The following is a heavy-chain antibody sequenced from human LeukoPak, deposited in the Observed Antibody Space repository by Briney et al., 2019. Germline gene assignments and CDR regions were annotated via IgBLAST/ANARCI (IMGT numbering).Heavy chain of an antibody. Sequence: KPGGSLRLSCTASGFTFSITNMNWVRQAPGKGLEWVSYIGSSSSDKYYADSVKGRFTVSRDNAKYSLYLQINSLRGEDTAIYYCARVRDGYSNDAFDIWGQGTMVTVSS. J-gene: IGHJ3*02. CDR3: ARVRDGYSNDAFDI. V-gene: IGHV3-21*01. CDR1: GFTFSITN. D-gene: IGHD5-24*01. CDR2: IGSSSSDK.